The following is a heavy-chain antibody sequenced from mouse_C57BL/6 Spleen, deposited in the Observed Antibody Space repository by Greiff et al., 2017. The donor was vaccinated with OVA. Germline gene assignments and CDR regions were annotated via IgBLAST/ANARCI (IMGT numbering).Heavy chain of an antibody. V-gene: IGHV1-64*01. J-gene: IGHJ3*01. D-gene: IGHD2-3*01. CDR1: GYTFTSYW. Sequence: QVQLQQPGAELVKPGASVKLSCKASGYTFTSYWMHWVKQRPGQGLEWIGMIHPNSGSTNYNEKFKSKATLTVDKSSSTAYMQLSSLTSEDSAVXYCARYDGYYGFGYWGQGTLVTGSA. CDR3: ARYDGYYGFGY. CDR2: IHPNSGST.